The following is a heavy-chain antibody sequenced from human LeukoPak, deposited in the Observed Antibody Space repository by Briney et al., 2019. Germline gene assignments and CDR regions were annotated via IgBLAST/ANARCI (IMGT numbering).Heavy chain of an antibody. CDR2: IKQDGSEK. CDR3: ARVVVVAATGVRWFDP. J-gene: IGHJ5*02. CDR1: GFSFSSYW. V-gene: IGHV3-7*01. D-gene: IGHD2-15*01. Sequence: GGSLRLSCAASGFSFSSYWMSWVRQAPGKGLGWVGNIKQDGSEKYYVDSVKGRFTISRDNAKNSLYLQMNSRRAEDTAVYYCARVVVVAATGVRWFDPWGQGTLVTVSS.